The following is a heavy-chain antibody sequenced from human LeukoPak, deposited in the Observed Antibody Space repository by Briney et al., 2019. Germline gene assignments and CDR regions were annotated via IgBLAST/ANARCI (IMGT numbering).Heavy chain of an antibody. V-gene: IGHV3-30*02. J-gene: IGHJ6*03. Sequence: PGGSLRLSCAASGFTFSSYGMHWVRQAPGKGLEWVAFIRYDGSNKYYADSVKGRFTISRDSSKNTLYLQMNSLRAEDTAVYYCARDGVRAYCGGDCMDVWGKGTTVTISS. CDR1: GFTFSSYG. D-gene: IGHD2-21*01. CDR2: IRYDGSNK. CDR3: ARDGVRAYCGGDCMDV.